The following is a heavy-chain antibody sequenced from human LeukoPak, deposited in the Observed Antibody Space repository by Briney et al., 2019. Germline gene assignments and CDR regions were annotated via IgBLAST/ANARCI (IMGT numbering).Heavy chain of an antibody. CDR2: ISGSGGST. CDR3: AKVPPTLSYDFWSGYPDY. J-gene: IGHJ4*02. V-gene: IGHV3-23*01. CDR1: GFTFSSYA. D-gene: IGHD3-3*01. Sequence: GGSLRLSCAASGFTFSSYAMCWVRQAPGKGLEWVSAISGSGGSTYYADSVKGRFTISRDNSKNTLYLQMNSLRAEDTAVYYCAKVPPTLSYDFWSGYPDYWGQGTLVTVSS.